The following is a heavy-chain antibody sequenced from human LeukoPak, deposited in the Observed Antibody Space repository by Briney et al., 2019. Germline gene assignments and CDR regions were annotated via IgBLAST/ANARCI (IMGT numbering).Heavy chain of an antibody. CDR2: FDPEDGET. V-gene: IGHV1-24*01. CDR1: GYTLTELS. D-gene: IGHD3-3*01. CDR3: ATVRRDFWSGYAWFDP. Sequence: GASVKVSCKVSGYTLTELSMHWVRQAPGKGLEWMGGFDPEDGETIYAQKLQGRVTMTEDTSTDTAYMELSSLRSEDTAVYYCATVRRDFWSGYAWFDPWGQGTLVTVSS. J-gene: IGHJ5*02.